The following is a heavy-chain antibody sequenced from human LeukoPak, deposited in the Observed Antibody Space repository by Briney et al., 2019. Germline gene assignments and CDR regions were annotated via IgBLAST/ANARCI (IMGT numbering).Heavy chain of an antibody. CDR2: IWYDGSNK. CDR1: GFTFNTFG. J-gene: IGHJ4*02. CDR3: AKKGIAAADSFDY. V-gene: IGHV3-33*06. D-gene: IGHD6-13*01. Sequence: GRSLRLSCAASGFTFNTFGMNWVRQAPGKGLEWVAVIWYDGSNKYYADSVKGRFTISRDNSKNTLYLQMNSLRAEDTAIYYCAKKGIAAADSFDYWGQGTLVTVSS.